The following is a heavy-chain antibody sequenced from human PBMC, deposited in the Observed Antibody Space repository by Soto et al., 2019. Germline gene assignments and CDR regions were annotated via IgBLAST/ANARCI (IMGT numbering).Heavy chain of an antibody. CDR3: AKDIMDILNAPGPYDY. CDR2: ISGSGDST. J-gene: IGHJ4*02. CDR1: GFTFSSYA. D-gene: IGHD3-9*01. V-gene: IGHV3-23*01. Sequence: EVQLLESGGGLVHPGGSLRLSCAASGFTFSSYAMNWVRQAPGKGLEWVSAISGSGDSTYYADSVKGRFTISRDNSKNTLYLQMNSLRAEDTAVYQCAKDIMDILNAPGPYDYWGQGTLVTVSS.